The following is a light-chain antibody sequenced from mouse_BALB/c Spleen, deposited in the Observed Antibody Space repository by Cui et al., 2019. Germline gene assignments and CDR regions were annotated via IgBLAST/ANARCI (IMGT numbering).Light chain of an antibody. CDR2: DTS. Sequence: QIVLTQSPATMSASPGEKVTMTCSASSSVSYMHWYQQKSGTSPKRWIYDTSKLASGVPARFSGSGSGTSYSLTISSMEAEDAATYYCQQWSSNPLTFGAGTKLELK. J-gene: IGKJ5*01. V-gene: IGKV4-59*01. CDR1: SSVSY. CDR3: QQWSSNPLT.